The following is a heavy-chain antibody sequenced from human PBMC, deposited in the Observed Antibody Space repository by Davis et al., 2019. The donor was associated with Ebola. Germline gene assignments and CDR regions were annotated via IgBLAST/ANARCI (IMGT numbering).Heavy chain of an antibody. CDR2: IYPGDSDT. Sequence: GESLKISCQISGYRFTDFWIGWVRQMPGKGLEWMGIIYPGDSDTKYRPSFQGQVTISADKSISTVYLQWSSLKASDTAIYYCARLGYSSSWYGAGFDYWGQGTLVTVSS. V-gene: IGHV5-51*01. D-gene: IGHD6-13*01. J-gene: IGHJ4*02. CDR1: GYRFTDFW. CDR3: ARLGYSSSWYGAGFDY.